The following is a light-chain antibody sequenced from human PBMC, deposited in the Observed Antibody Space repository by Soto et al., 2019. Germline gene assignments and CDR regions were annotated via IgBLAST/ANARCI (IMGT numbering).Light chain of an antibody. CDR2: LNSDGSH. J-gene: IGLJ3*02. CDR1: SGHNNHA. CDR3: QTWDTGIRV. V-gene: IGLV4-69*01. Sequence: QSVLTQSPSASASLGASVKLTCTLSSGHNNHAIAWHQQQPEKGPRYVLKLNSDGSHNKGDGIPDRFSGSSYGAERYLTIASLQSEDEADYYCQTWDTGIRVFGGGTKVTVL.